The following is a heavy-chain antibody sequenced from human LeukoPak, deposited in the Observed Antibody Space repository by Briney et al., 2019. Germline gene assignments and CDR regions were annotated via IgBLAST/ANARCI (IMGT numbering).Heavy chain of an antibody. V-gene: IGHV1-69*04. J-gene: IGHJ6*02. Sequence: SVTVSCKASGGTFSSYAISWVRQAPGQGLEWMGRIIPILGIANYAQKFQGRVTITADKSTSTAYMELSSLRSEDTAVYYCAGTSGYYGSGSLSGYYYYYYGMDVWGQGTTVTVSS. CDR1: GGTFSSYA. D-gene: IGHD3-10*01. CDR3: AGTSGYYGSGSLSGYYYYYYGMDV. CDR2: IIPILGIA.